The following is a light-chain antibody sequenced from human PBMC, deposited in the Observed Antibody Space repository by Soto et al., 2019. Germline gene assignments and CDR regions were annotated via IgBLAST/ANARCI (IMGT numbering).Light chain of an antibody. J-gene: IGLJ2*01. V-gene: IGLV3-21*02. Sequence: SYELTQPPSVSVAPRQTARIACEGNNIRSNGVHWYHQKPGQAPVLLVFEQSDRPSGIPERFSASKSGNTATLTISRVEAGDEADYYCQVWVGPSERIFGGGTKLTVL. CDR2: EQS. CDR3: QVWVGPSERI. CDR1: NIRSNG.